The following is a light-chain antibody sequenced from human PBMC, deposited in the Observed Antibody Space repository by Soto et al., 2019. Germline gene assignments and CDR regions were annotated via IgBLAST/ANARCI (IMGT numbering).Light chain of an antibody. CDR3: AAWDDSLNRYV. CDR2: SNN. V-gene: IGLV1-44*01. J-gene: IGLJ1*01. Sequence: QSVLNHPPSGSWTPGGRVFISCSRSSCNIGSNTVNWYQQLPGTAPKLLIYSNNHRPSGVPDRFSGSKSGTSASLAISGLQSDDDADYYCAAWDDSLNRYVFANGTKGTVL. CDR1: SCNIGSNT.